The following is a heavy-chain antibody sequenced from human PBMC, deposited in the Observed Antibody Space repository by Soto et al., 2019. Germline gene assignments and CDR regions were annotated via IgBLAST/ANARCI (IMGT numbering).Heavy chain of an antibody. CDR2: ISSKAYGATT. CDR3: TREQRLHPI. V-gene: IGHV3-49*04. J-gene: IGHJ4*02. Sequence: AGGSLRLSCTASGFTFDDSAMTWVRQAPGKGLEWVGFISSKAYGATTGYAASVKGRFTISRDDSNSIAYLQMNSLRIEDTAVYYCTREQRLHPIWGQGTLVTVSS. CDR1: GFTFDDSA. D-gene: IGHD4-4*01.